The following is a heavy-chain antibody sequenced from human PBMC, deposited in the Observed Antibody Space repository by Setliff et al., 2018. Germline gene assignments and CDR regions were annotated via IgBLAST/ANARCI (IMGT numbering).Heavy chain of an antibody. CDR2: IFARGSM. D-gene: IGHD3-22*01. CDR3: ARGRYDESNSYYFPFDF. J-gene: IGHJ4*02. Sequence: NPSETLSLTCTVSGGSISSGNYYWIWIRQPAGKALEWLGHIFARGSMNYNPSLRSRITISQDRSEKQFSLTLSSVTAADTAVYYCARGRYDESNSYYFPFDFWGQGMLVTVSS. CDR1: GGSISSGNYY. V-gene: IGHV4-61*09.